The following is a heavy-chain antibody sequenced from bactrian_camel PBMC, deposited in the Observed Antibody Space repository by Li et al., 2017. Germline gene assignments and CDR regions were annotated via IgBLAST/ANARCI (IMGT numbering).Heavy chain of an antibody. CDR1: GYTYSSNC. V-gene: IGHV3S9*01. CDR2: LYGGGT. Sequence: HVQLVEFGGGLVQPGGSLRLSCAASGYTYSSNCMAWFRQVPGKEREGVAGLYGGGTYYADSVKGRFTFSRDNAKNTVYLQMNNLKPEDTAVYYCVRQFSSAHWGQGTQVTVS. CDR3: VRQFSSAH. J-gene: IGHJ4*01.